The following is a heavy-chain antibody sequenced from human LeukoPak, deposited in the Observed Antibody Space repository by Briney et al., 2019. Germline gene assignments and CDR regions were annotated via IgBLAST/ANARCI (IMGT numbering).Heavy chain of an antibody. D-gene: IGHD3-9*01. V-gene: IGHV3-21*01. CDR3: ARGIHFDWLSYY. CDR1: GFTFSNYN. CDR2: ISSSSSYI. J-gene: IGHJ4*02. Sequence: GGSLRLSCAASGFTFSNYNMNWVRQAPGKGLEWVSSISSSSSYIYYADSVKGRFTISRDNAKNPLYLQMNSLRAEDTAVYYCARGIHFDWLSYYWGQGTLVTVSS.